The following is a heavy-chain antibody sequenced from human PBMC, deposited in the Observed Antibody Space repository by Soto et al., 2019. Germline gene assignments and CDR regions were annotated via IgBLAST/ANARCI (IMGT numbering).Heavy chain of an antibody. V-gene: IGHV1-58*01. CDR1: GFTFTSSA. J-gene: IGHJ6*02. CDR3: AAGFPSYYYDISGYYPPDYYYGMDV. D-gene: IGHD3-22*01. CDR2: IVVGSGNT. Sequence: GASVKVSCKASGFTFTSSAVQWVRQARGQRLEWIGWIVVGSGNTNYAQKFQERVTITRDMSTSTAYMELSSLRSEDTAVYYCAAGFPSYYYDISGYYPPDYYYGMDVWGQGTTVTVSS.